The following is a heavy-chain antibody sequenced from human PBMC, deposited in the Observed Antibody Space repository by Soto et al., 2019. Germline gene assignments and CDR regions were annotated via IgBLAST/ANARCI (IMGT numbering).Heavy chain of an antibody. V-gene: IGHV4-59*01. CDR1: GGSITNYY. CDR2: MSYSGNT. Sequence: SETLSLTCTVSGGSITNYYWSWIRQPPGKRLEYIGYMSYSGNTYYNPSLKSRVTISGDASKNQFSLKLRSVTAADTAVYYCVGGLSEWGRIDFCGQGTLVTVSA. CDR3: VGGLSEWGRIDF. D-gene: IGHD3-3*01. J-gene: IGHJ4*02.